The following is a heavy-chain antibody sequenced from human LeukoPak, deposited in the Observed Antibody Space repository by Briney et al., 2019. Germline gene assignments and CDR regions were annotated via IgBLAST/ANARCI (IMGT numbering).Heavy chain of an antibody. V-gene: IGHV3-43*02. D-gene: IGHD4-17*01. J-gene: IGHJ4*02. CDR3: AKDFMTTVTTGDY. CDR2: ISGDGGST. Sequence: GGSLRLSCAASGFTLDDYAMHWVRQARGRGLECVSLISGDGGSTYYADSVKGRFTISRDNNKNSLYLQMNSLRTEGTALYYCAKDFMTTVTTGDYWGQGTLVTVSS. CDR1: GFTLDDYA.